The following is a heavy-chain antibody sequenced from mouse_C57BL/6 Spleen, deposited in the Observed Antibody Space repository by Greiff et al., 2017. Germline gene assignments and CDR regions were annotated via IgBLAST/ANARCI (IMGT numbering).Heavy chain of an antibody. CDR2: IDPEDGDT. V-gene: IGHV14-1*01. CDR3: TPKNWDVSFAY. CDR1: GFNIKDYY. D-gene: IGHD4-1*01. J-gene: IGHJ3*01. Sequence: EVQLQQSGAELVRPGASVKLSCTASGFNIKDYYMHWVKQRPEQGLEWIGRIDPEDGDTEYAPKFQGKATMTADTSSNTAYLQLSSLTSEDTAVYYCTPKNWDVSFAYWGQGTLVTVSA.